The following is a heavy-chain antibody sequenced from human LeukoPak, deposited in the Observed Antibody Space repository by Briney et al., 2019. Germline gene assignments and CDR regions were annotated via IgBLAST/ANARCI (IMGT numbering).Heavy chain of an antibody. Sequence: SSETLSLTCTVSGGSTSSYYWSWIRQPPGKGLEWIGYIYYSGSTNYNPSLKSRVTISVDTSKNQFSLKLSSVTAADTAVYYCAREDLAVAGFDYWGQGTLVTVSS. D-gene: IGHD6-19*01. V-gene: IGHV4-59*01. CDR1: GGSTSSYY. J-gene: IGHJ4*02. CDR2: IYYSGST. CDR3: AREDLAVAGFDY.